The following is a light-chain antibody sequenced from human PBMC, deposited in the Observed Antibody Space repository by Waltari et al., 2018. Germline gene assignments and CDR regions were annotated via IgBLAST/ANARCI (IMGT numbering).Light chain of an antibody. J-gene: IGKJ4*01. V-gene: IGKV1-39*01. CDR1: QNIRSY. CDR3: QQGYTAPLT. Sequence: DIQLTQSPSSLSASEGDRVTITCRASQNIRSYLNWYQQSPGEAPNLLIYGASSLQSGIPSRFSGSGYGTDFTLTISSLQPEDFTTYYCQQGYTAPLTFGGGTKLEIK. CDR2: GAS.